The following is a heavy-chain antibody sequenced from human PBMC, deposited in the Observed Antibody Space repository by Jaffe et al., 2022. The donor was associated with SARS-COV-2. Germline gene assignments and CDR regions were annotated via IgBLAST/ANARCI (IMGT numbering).Heavy chain of an antibody. D-gene: IGHD4-17*01. Sequence: QMLLQESGPRLVKPSETLSLTCSVSGYSINEGYYWAWIRQAPGKGLEWVGSIFHGGNLASNPSLKSRATISMDASTNGFSLRLRSVSAADTAVYYCAREGPVVVVPLPFGDRDAFDIWGRGTMVTVSS. J-gene: IGHJ3*02. V-gene: IGHV4-38-2*02. CDR3: AREGPVVVVPLPFGDRDAFDI. CDR2: IFHGGNL. CDR1: GYSINEGYY.